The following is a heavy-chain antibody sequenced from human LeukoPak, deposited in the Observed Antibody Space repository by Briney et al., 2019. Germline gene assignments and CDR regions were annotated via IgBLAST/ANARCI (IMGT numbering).Heavy chain of an antibody. V-gene: IGHV5-51*01. CDR1: GYSFTTYW. D-gene: IGHD3-22*01. CDR2: IYPGDSEA. Sequence: KPGESLKISCKGSGYSFTTYWIAWVRQMPGKGLEWMGIIYPGDSEARYSPSFQGQVTISADNPITTAYLQWSSLKASDTAIYYCARQNYYDNSAYYYAFDIWGQGTRVTVSS. J-gene: IGHJ3*02. CDR3: ARQNYYDNSAYYYAFDI.